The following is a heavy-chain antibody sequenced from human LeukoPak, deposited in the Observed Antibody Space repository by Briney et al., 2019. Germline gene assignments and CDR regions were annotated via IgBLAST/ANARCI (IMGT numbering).Heavy chain of an antibody. Sequence: PGGSLRLSRAASGFTFSSYAMSWVRQAPGKGLEWVSTLTGSGASTYYADSVKGRFTISRDNSKNTLYLQMNSLRAEDTAVYYCAKDYFLIDYWGQGTLVTVSS. CDR2: LTGSGAST. D-gene: IGHD3-10*01. CDR3: AKDYFLIDY. V-gene: IGHV3-23*01. CDR1: GFTFSSYA. J-gene: IGHJ4*02.